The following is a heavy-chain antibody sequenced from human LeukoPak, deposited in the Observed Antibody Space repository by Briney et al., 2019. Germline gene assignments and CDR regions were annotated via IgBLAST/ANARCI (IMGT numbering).Heavy chain of an antibody. CDR3: ARPLGQGNEYGMDV. D-gene: IGHD1-1*01. Sequence: SETLSLTCAVYGGSFSGYYWSWIRQSPGKGLEWIGEINHSGSTNYNPSLKSRVTISVDTSKNQFSLKPTSVTAADTAVYYCARPLGQGNEYGMDVWGQGTTVTVSS. V-gene: IGHV4-34*01. CDR1: GGSFSGYY. CDR2: INHSGST. J-gene: IGHJ6*02.